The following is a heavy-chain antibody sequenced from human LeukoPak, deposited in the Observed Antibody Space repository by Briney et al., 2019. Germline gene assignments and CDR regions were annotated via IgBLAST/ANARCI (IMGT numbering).Heavy chain of an antibody. CDR2: IWSDGTNQ. CDR3: AEDAQRGFDYSNSLAY. Sequence: GGSLTLSCVASQFRFPFSHYGMHWVRQAPGRGLEWVAVIWSDGTNQYYADSVKGRFTISRDNSKNTVYLQMNSLRAEDTAVYFCAEDAQRGFDYSNSLAYCGQGTLVTVSS. CDR1: QFRFPFSHYG. V-gene: IGHV3-33*06. D-gene: IGHD4-11*01. J-gene: IGHJ4*02.